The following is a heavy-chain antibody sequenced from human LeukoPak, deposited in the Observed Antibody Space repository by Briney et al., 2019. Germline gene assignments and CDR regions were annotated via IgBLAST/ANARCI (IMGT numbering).Heavy chain of an antibody. V-gene: IGHV4-4*07. Sequence: SETLSLTCTVSGGSISSYYWSWIRQPAGKGLEWIGRIYTSGSTNYNPSLKSRVTISVDTSKNQFSLKLSSVTAADTAVYYCARDGIDIDAFDIWGQGTMVTVSS. CDR2: IYTSGST. CDR3: ARDGIDIDAFDI. CDR1: GGSISSYY. J-gene: IGHJ3*02. D-gene: IGHD2-21*01.